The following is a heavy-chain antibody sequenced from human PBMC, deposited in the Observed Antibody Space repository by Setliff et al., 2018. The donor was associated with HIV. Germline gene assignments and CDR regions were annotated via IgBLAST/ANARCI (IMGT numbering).Heavy chain of an antibody. CDR3: ARGRYCSGGSCYGPYYY. D-gene: IGHD2-15*01. V-gene: IGHV1-69*13. CDR1: GGTFSSYA. Sequence: SVKVSCKASGGTFSSYAISWVRQAPGQGLEWMGGIIPIFGTANYAQKFQGRVTITADESTSTAYMELSSLRSDDTAVYYCARGRYCSGGSCYGPYYYWGQGTLVTVSS. J-gene: IGHJ4*02. CDR2: IIPIFGTA.